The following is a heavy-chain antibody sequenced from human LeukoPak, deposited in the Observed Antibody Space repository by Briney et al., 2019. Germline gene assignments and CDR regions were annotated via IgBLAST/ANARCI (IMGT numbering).Heavy chain of an antibody. D-gene: IGHD6-19*01. J-gene: IGHJ4*02. CDR3: ARDLNGIAVAGPFDY. CDR2: ISSSSSDI. V-gene: IGHV3-21*01. CDR1: GFTFSSYS. Sequence: GGSLRLSCAASGFTFSSYSMNWVRQAPGKGLEWVSSISSSSSDIYYADSVKGRFTISRDNAKNSLYLQMNSLRAEDTAVYYCARDLNGIAVAGPFDYWGQGTLVTVSS.